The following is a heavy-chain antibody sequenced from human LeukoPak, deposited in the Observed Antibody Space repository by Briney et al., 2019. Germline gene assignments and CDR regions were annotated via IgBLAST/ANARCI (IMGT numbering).Heavy chain of an antibody. J-gene: IGHJ6*03. CDR2: IYYSGST. D-gene: IGHD4-17*01. Sequence: SETLSLTCTVSGGSISSYYWSWIRQPPGKGLEWIGYIYYSGSTNYNPSLKNRVTISVDTSKNQFSLKLSSVTAADTAVYYCARVNDGDRYYYYYMDVWGKGTTVTVSS. CDR1: GGSISSYY. V-gene: IGHV4-59*08. CDR3: ARVNDGDRYYYYYMDV.